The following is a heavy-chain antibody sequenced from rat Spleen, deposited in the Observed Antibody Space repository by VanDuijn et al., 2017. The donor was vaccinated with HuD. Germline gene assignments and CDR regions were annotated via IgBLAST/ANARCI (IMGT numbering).Heavy chain of an antibody. V-gene: IGHV5-22*01. CDR2: IIYDGSST. CDR1: GFTFSDYS. Sequence: EVQLAESGGGLVQPGRSLKLSCADSGFTFSDYSMAWVRQAPKKGPEWVATIIYDGSSTYYRDSVKGRFTISRDDAKSTLYLQISSLRSEDTATYYCARQEDYGGYSRDYFGYWGQGVVVTVSS. D-gene: IGHD1-11*01. CDR3: ARQEDYGGYSRDYFGY. J-gene: IGHJ2*01.